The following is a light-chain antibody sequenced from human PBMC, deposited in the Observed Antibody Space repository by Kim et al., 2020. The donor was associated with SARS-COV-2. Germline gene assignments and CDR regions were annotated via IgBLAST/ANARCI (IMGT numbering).Light chain of an antibody. V-gene: IGLV4-69*01. J-gene: IGLJ3*02. Sequence: QLVLTQSPSAPASLGASVKLTCTLSSGHSTYAIAWHQQQPEKGPRYLMKVNGDGSHSKGDGIPDRFSGSSSGAERYLTISSLQSEDEADYYCQTWDTDIMVFGGGTKLTVL. CDR3: QTWDTDIMV. CDR1: SGHSTYA. CDR2: VNGDGSH.